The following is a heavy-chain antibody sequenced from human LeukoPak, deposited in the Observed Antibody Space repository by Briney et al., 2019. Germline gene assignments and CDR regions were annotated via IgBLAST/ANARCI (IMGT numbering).Heavy chain of an antibody. Sequence: GESLKISCKGSGYSFTSYWIGWVRQMPGKGLEWMGIIYPGDSDTRYSPSFQGQVTISADKFISTAYLQWSSLKASDTAMYYCARRSNIVVVPAASGNWFDPWGQGTLVTVSS. CDR1: GYSFTSYW. CDR3: ARRSNIVVVPAASGNWFDP. V-gene: IGHV5-51*01. CDR2: IYPGDSDT. J-gene: IGHJ5*02. D-gene: IGHD2-2*01.